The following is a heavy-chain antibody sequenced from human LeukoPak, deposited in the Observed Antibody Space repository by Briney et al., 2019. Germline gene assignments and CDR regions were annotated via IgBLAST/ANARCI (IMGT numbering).Heavy chain of an antibody. J-gene: IGHJ5*02. CDR1: GGSISSSSYY. D-gene: IGHD3-22*01. Sequence: SETLSLTCTVSGGSISSSSYYWGWIRQPPGKGLEWIGSIYYSGSTYYDPSLKSRVTISVDTSKNQFSLKLSSVTAADTAVYYCARDSGIRLYDSNWFDPWGQGTLVTVPS. CDR3: ARDSGIRLYDSNWFDP. V-gene: IGHV4-39*07. CDR2: IYYSGST.